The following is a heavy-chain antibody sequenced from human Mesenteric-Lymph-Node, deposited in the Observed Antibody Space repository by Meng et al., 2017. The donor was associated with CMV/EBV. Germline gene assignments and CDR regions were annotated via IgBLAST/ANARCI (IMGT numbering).Heavy chain of an antibody. CDR1: GGTFSSYA. CDR3: ASEGGVGYWSGGSCYPALSY. V-gene: IGHV1-69*10. D-gene: IGHD2-15*01. Sequence: SVTVSCKASGGTFSSYAISWVRQAPGQGLEWMGGIIPILGKANYAQKVQGRVTITADKSTSTAYMGLGSLRSEDTAVYYCASEGGVGYWSGGSCYPALSYWGQGTLVTVAS. J-gene: IGHJ4*02. CDR2: IIPILGKA.